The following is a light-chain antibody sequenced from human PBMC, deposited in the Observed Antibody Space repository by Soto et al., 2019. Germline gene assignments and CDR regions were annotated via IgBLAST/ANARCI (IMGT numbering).Light chain of an antibody. V-gene: IGLV2-14*03. CDR2: DVS. Sequence: QSALTQPASVSGSPGQSITISCTGTSSDIGTYNHVSWYQQYPGKAPKLLIYDVSNRPSGVSNRFSASKSGNTASLTISGLQVEDEGDYYCGSYGDRTIFGSGTKLTVL. CDR3: GSYGDRTI. CDR1: SSDIGTYNH. J-gene: IGLJ1*01.